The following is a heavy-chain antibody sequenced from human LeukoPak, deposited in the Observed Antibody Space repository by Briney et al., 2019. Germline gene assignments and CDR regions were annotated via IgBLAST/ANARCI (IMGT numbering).Heavy chain of an antibody. D-gene: IGHD4-17*01. J-gene: IGHJ4*02. Sequence: QPGGSLRLSCAASGFTFSSYEMNWVRQAPGKGLEWVSYISSSGSSIYYADSVKGRFTISRDNAKNSLYLQMNSLRAEDTAAYYCAREGAFGDRDYWGQGTLVTVSS. CDR2: ISSSGSSI. CDR3: AREGAFGDRDY. V-gene: IGHV3-48*03. CDR1: GFTFSSYE.